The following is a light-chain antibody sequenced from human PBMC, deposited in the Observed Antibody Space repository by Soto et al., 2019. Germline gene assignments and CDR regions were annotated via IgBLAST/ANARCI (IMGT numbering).Light chain of an antibody. J-gene: IGKJ2*01. CDR3: QQRRNWPPKYT. CDR2: DAS. V-gene: IGKV3-11*01. CDR1: QSISTY. Sequence: EIVLTQSPATLSLSPGERATLSCRASQSISTYLAWYQQKPGQAPRLLIYDASNRATGIPARFSGSGSGTDFTLTISSLEPGDFAVYYCQQRRNWPPKYTFGQGTKLEIK.